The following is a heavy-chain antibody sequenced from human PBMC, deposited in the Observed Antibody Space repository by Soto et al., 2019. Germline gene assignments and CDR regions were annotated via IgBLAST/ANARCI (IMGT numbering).Heavy chain of an antibody. D-gene: IGHD6-13*01. CDR3: ARGGSSWYPLGMDV. V-gene: IGHV4-61*01. CDR2: IYYSGST. J-gene: IGHJ6*02. Sequence: SETLSLTCAVSGGSVISGSYYWSWIRQPPGKGLEWIGYIYYSGSTNYNPSLKSRVTISVDTSKNQFSLKLSSVTAADTAVYYCARGGSSWYPLGMDVWGQGTTVTVSS. CDR1: GGSVISGSYY.